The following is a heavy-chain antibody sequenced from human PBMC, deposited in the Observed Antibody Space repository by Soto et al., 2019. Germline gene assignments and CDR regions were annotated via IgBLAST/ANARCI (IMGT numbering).Heavy chain of an antibody. CDR2: MNPNSGNT. J-gene: IGHJ6*03. D-gene: IGHD2-8*01. CDR1: GYTFTSYD. Sequence: ASVKVSCKASGYTFTSYDINWVRQATGQGLEWMGWMNPNSGNTGYAQKFQGRVTMTRNTSISTAYMELSSLRSEDTAVYYCAILGYCTNGVCSHSPIYYYYYYMDVWGKGTTVTVSS. CDR3: AILGYCTNGVCSHSPIYYYYYYMDV. V-gene: IGHV1-8*01.